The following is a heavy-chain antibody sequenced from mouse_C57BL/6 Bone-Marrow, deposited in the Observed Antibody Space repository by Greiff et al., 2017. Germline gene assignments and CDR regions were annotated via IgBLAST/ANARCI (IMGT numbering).Heavy chain of an antibody. J-gene: IGHJ2*01. Sequence: VQLQQSGAELARPGASVKLSCKASGYTFTSYGISWVKQRTGQGLEWIGVIYPRSGNTYYNEKFKGKATLTADKSSSTAYMGLRSLTSEDAAVCLCARTRYYGSPFDYWGQGTTLTVSS. D-gene: IGHD1-1*01. V-gene: IGHV1-81*01. CDR3: ARTRYYGSPFDY. CDR2: IYPRSGNT. CDR1: GYTFTSYG.